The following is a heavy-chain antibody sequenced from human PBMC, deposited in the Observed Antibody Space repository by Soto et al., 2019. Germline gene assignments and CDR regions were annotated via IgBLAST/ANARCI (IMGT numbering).Heavy chain of an antibody. D-gene: IGHD2-2*02. Sequence: ASVKVSCKASGYTFTSYGISWVRQAPGQGLEWMGWISAYNGNTNYAQKLQGRVTMTTDTSTSTAYMELRSLRSDDTAVYYCARERPLRMSYCSSTSCYTGTGLDPWGQGTLVTVS. CDR1: GYTFTSYG. CDR3: ARERPLRMSYCSSTSCYTGTGLDP. V-gene: IGHV1-18*01. CDR2: ISAYNGNT. J-gene: IGHJ5*02.